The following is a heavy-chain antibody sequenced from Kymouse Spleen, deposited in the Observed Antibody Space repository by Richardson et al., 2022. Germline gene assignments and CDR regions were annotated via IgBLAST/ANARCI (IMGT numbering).Heavy chain of an antibody. Sequence: EVQLVESGGGLVQPGGSLRLSCAASGFTFSSYSMNWVRQAPGKGLEWVSYISSSSSTIYYADSVKGRFTISRDNAKNSLYLQMNSLRDEDTAVYYCARDKGLYSGSYWGYFDYWGQGTLVTVSS. D-gene: IGHD1-26*01. CDR3: ARDKGLYSGSYWGYFDY. CDR1: GFTFSSYS. V-gene: IGHV3-48*02. J-gene: IGHJ4*02. CDR2: ISSSSSTI.